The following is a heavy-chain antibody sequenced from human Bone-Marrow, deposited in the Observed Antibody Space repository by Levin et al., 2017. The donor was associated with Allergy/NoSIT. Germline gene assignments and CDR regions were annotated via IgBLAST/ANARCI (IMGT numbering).Heavy chain of an antibody. CDR3: ARVTEGRTPCVKANTSGIAVAGTEFVPVWFDP. CDR2: ISAYNGNT. Sequence: ASVKVSCKASGYTFTSYGISWVRQAPGQGLEWMGWISAYNGNTNYAQKLQGRVTMTTDTSTSTAYMELRSLRSDDTAVYYCARVTEGRTPCVKANTSGIAVAGTEFVPVWFDPWGQGTLVTVSS. D-gene: IGHD6-19*01. J-gene: IGHJ5*02. CDR1: GYTFTSYG. V-gene: IGHV1-18*01.